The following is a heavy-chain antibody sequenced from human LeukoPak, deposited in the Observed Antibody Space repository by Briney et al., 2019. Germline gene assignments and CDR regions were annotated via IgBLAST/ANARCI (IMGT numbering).Heavy chain of an antibody. CDR3: AKDLADRYSLEY. CDR2: TNYDGSDR. CDR1: GFTFRNYA. V-gene: IGHV3-30*02. D-gene: IGHD2-15*01. Sequence: GGSLRLSCAASGFTFRNYAMYWVRQAPGKGLEWVAFTNYDGSDRCYAETVGGRFTVSRDNSKNTLYLQMNSLRTEDTAVYYCAKDLADRYSLEYWGQGTMVTVPS. J-gene: IGHJ4*02.